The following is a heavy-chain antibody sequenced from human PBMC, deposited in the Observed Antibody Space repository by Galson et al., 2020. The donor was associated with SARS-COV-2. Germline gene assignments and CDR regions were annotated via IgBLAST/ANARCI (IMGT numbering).Heavy chain of an antibody. CDR3: TREDRSSSDI. V-gene: IGHV4-39*07. Sequence: SETLSLTCTVSGGSISSISHHWGWLRQPPGLGLVWLGRIYYSGTTYYKPSLKSRVTIPLDTSKNQFSLKLTSVTAADTAIYDCTREDRSSSDIWGQGTMVTVSS. CDR2: IYYSGTT. D-gene: IGHD6-6*01. J-gene: IGHJ3*02. CDR1: GGSISSISHH.